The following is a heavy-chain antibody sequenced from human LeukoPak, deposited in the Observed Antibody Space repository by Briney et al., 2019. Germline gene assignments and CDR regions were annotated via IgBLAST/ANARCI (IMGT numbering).Heavy chain of an antibody. CDR3: ARWLVGALKPCAFDV. V-gene: IGHV3-21*01. CDR1: GFTFSSYG. CDR2: ITSNRNYI. Sequence: GGSLRLSRAASGFTFSSYGMSWVRQAPGKGLEWVSSITSNRNYIYYADSVRGRFTISRDNAKNSLFLQMNSLRAEDTAVYYCARWLVGALKPCAFDVWGQGTMVTVSS. D-gene: IGHD1-26*01. J-gene: IGHJ3*01.